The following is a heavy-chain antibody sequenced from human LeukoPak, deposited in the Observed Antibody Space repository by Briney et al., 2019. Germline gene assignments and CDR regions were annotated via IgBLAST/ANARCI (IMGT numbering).Heavy chain of an antibody. J-gene: IGHJ4*02. CDR2: ISYDGSNK. D-gene: IGHD6-19*01. Sequence: GGSLKLSCAASGFTFSSYAMHWVRQAPGKGLEWVAVISYDGSNKYYADSVKGRFTISRDNSKNTLYLQMNSLRAGDTAVYYCARVKSYSSGSYYFDYWGQGTLVTVSS. CDR1: GFTFSSYA. CDR3: ARVKSYSSGSYYFDY. V-gene: IGHV3-30-3*01.